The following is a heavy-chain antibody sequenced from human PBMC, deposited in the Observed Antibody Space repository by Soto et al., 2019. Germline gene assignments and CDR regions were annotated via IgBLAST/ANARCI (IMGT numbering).Heavy chain of an antibody. Sequence: QVQLVESGGGVVQPGRSLRLSCAASGFTFSSYAMHWVRQAPGKGLEWVAVLSYDGSNKYYAVSVKGRFTISRDTSKNTLYLQMNSVRAEDTAVYYCARDFDYGGQETLVTVSS. J-gene: IGHJ4*02. V-gene: IGHV3-30-3*01. CDR2: LSYDGSNK. CDR3: ARDFDY. CDR1: GFTFSSYA.